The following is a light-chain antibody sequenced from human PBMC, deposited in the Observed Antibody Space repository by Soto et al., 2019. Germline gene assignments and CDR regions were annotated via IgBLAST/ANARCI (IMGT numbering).Light chain of an antibody. CDR2: DVT. J-gene: IGLJ1*01. CDR3: SSYKSTSTPYV. Sequence: QSALTQPASVSGSPGQSITISCTGTSSDIGSYNYVSWYQQHSGKAPKLIIYDVTNRPAGISSRFSASKSGDTASLTISVLQADDEADYFCSSYKSTSTPYVFGTGTKVTVL. CDR1: SSDIGSYNY. V-gene: IGLV2-14*03.